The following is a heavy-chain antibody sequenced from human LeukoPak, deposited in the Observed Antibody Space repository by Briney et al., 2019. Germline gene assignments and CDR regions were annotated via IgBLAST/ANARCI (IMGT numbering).Heavy chain of an antibody. V-gene: IGHV1-46*01. D-gene: IGHD3-10*01. Sequence: ASVKVSCKASGYTFPSYFMHWVRQAPGQGLEWMGIINPTGGSTTYAQKFQGRVTMTRDTSTSTVYMELSSLRSDDTAVYYCAREYYYGLGNYYKGLMFDPWGQGTLVTVAS. CDR2: INPTGGST. CDR3: AREYYYGLGNYYKGLMFDP. CDR1: GYTFPSYF. J-gene: IGHJ5*02.